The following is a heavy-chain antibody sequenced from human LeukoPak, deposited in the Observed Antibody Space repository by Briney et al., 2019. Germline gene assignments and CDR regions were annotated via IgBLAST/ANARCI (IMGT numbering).Heavy chain of an antibody. CDR2: INPSGGST. CDR3: ARDSGTVSDAFDI. CDR1: GYTFIINY. J-gene: IGHJ3*02. V-gene: IGHV1-46*01. Sequence: ASVKVSCKASGYTFIINYIHWGRQAPGQGLEWVGIINPSGGSTRYAQKFQGRVTMTRDTSTGTIYMELSSLRSEDTAVYFCARDSGTVSDAFDIWGQGTMVTVSS. D-gene: IGHD4-11*01.